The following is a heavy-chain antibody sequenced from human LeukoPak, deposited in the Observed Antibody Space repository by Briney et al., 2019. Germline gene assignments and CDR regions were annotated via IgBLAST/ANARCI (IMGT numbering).Heavy chain of an antibody. J-gene: IGHJ4*02. CDR3: ARDQYYYDSSGYSDY. D-gene: IGHD3-22*01. Sequence: GGSLRLSCAASGFTFSSYWMGWVRQAPGKGLEWVANTKQDGSEKYYVDSVKGRFTISRDNAKNSLYLQMNSLRAEDTAVYYCARDQYYYDSSGYSDYWGQGTLVTVSS. V-gene: IGHV3-7*01. CDR1: GFTFSSYW. CDR2: TKQDGSEK.